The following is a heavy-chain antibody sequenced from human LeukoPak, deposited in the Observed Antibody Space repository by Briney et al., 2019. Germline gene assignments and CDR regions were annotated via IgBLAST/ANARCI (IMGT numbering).Heavy chain of an antibody. CDR1: GGSISSYY. Sequence: SETLSLTCTVSGGSISSYYWSWIRQPAGKGLEWIGRIYTSGSTNYNPSLKSRVTMSVDTSKNQFSLKLSSVTAADTAVYYCARDSFIVSASGLGRLRYYGTDVWGQGTTVTVSS. J-gene: IGHJ6*02. CDR2: IYTSGST. D-gene: IGHD5/OR15-5a*01. CDR3: ARDSFIVSASGLGRLRYYGTDV. V-gene: IGHV4-4*07.